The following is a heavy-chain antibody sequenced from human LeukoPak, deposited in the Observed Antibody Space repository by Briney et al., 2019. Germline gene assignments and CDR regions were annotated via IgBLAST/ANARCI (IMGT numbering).Heavy chain of an antibody. CDR2: IWYDGSNK. D-gene: IGHD6-19*01. J-gene: IGHJ4*02. CDR3: ARDSWGRSVADFDY. V-gene: IGHV3-33*01. CDR1: GFTFSSYG. Sequence: PGGSLRLSCAASGFTFSSYGMHWVRQAPGKGLEWVAVIWYDGSNKYYADSVKGRFTISRDNSKNTLYLQMNSLRAEDTAVYYCARDSWGRSVADFDYWGQGTLVTVSS.